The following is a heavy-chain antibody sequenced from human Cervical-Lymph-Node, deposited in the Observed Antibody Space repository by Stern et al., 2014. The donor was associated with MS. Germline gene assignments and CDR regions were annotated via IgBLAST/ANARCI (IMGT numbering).Heavy chain of an antibody. CDR3: ARGLLGSENAFDI. D-gene: IGHD2-15*01. CDR1: GYTFSSYG. J-gene: IGHJ3*02. Sequence: QVQLVKSGAEVKKPGGSVKVSCKASGYTFSSYGISWVRQAPGQGLEWMGLISASNGNTNYAQKLHGRVTMPTDTSTSTAYMELRSLRSDDTAVYYCARGLLGSENAFDIWGQGTMVTVSS. V-gene: IGHV1-18*01. CDR2: ISASNGNT.